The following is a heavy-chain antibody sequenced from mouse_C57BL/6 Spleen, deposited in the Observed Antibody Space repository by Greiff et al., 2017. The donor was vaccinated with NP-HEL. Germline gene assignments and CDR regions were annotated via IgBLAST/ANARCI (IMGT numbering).Heavy chain of an antibody. Sequence: VQLQQSGAELVKPGASVKLSCTASGFNIKDYYMHWVKQRTEQGLEWIGRIDPEDGETKYAPKFQGKATIPADTSSNTAYLQLSSLTSEDTAVYYCARSIITTVVANYFDYWGQGTTLTVSS. D-gene: IGHD1-1*01. CDR3: ARSIITTVVANYFDY. V-gene: IGHV14-2*01. CDR2: IDPEDGET. CDR1: GFNIKDYY. J-gene: IGHJ2*01.